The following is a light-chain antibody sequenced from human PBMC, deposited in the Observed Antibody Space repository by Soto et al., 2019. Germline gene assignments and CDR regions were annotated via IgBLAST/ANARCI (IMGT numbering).Light chain of an antibody. Sequence: DIQMTQSPSSLSASVGDRVTITCRASQSIGTYLNWYQQKPGKAPKLLIYFASILQSGVPSRFSGSGSGADFTLTIRSLQPEDFAIYYGQQSYSSLVRYTFGQGTKLGIK. J-gene: IGKJ2*01. V-gene: IGKV1-39*01. CDR3: QQSYSSLVRYT. CDR1: QSIGTY. CDR2: FAS.